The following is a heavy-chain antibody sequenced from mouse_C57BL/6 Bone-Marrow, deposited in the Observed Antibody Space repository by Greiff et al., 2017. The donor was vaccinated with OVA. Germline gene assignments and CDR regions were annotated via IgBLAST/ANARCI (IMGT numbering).Heavy chain of an antibody. V-gene: IGHV1-20*01. CDR2: INPYNGDT. CDR1: GYSFTGYF. CDR3: ARYHYDYLYAMDY. J-gene: IGHJ4*01. D-gene: IGHD2-4*01. Sequence: EVKLMESGPELVKPGDSVKISCKASGYSFTGYFMNWVLQSHGKSLEWIGRINPYNGDTFYNPTFKGQATLTVDKSASTAHMELRSLTSEDAAVDYCARYHYDYLYAMDYWGQGTSVTVSS.